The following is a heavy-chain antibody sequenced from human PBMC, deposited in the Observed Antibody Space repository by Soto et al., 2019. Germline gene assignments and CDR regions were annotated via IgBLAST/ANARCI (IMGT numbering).Heavy chain of an antibody. CDR2: IIPIFGTA. V-gene: IGHV1-69*13. D-gene: IGHD3-22*01. Sequence: SVKVSCKASGGTFSSYAISWVRQAPGQGLEWMGGIIPIFGTANYAQKFQGRVTITADESTSTAYMELSSLRSEDTAVYYCARDRSYDSSDGMDVWGQGTTVTVSS. J-gene: IGHJ6*02. CDR1: GGTFSSYA. CDR3: ARDRSYDSSDGMDV.